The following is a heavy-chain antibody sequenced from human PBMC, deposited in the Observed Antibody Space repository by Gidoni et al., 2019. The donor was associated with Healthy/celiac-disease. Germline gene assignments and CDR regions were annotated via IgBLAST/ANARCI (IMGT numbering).Heavy chain of an antibody. Sequence: QLQLQESGPGLVTPSETLSLTCTVSGGSISSSSYYWGWIRQPPGKGLEWIGSIYYSGSTYYNPSLKSRVTISVDTSKNQFSLKLSSVTAADTAVYYCARQDYYDSSGGGFDYWGQGTLVTVSS. J-gene: IGHJ4*02. CDR3: ARQDYYDSSGGGFDY. CDR2: IYYSGST. CDR1: GGSISSSSYY. D-gene: IGHD3-22*01. V-gene: IGHV4-39*01.